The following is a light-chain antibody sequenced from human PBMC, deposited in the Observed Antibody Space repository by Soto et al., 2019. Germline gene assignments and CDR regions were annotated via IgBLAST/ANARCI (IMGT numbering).Light chain of an antibody. CDR2: GAS. CDR3: QQYDKSPFT. Sequence: EVVLTQSPGTLSLSPGERATLSCRASQRVTSTYLAWYQQKPGQAPRLLIYGASNRATGIPDRFSGSGSGTDFTLTIRRLEPEDFAVYFCQQYDKSPFTFGPRTKVDIK. CDR1: QRVTSTY. V-gene: IGKV3-20*01. J-gene: IGKJ3*01.